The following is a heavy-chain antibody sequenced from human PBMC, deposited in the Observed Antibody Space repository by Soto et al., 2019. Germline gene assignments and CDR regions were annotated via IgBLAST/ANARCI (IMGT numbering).Heavy chain of an antibody. J-gene: IGHJ6*02. V-gene: IGHV3-30*04. CDR2: ISFDGSNK. CDR1: GFTFHSFS. CDR3: ARFSTSLQYFPYYGMDI. Sequence: QVQLVESGGGVVQPGRSLRLSCEASGFTFHSFSMHWVRQAPGKGLEWVAVISFDGSNKDYADSVKGRFTISRDNSKNTLDLQMDSLRPEDTAVYYWARFSTSLQYFPYYGMDIWGQGTTVAASS. D-gene: IGHD2-2*01.